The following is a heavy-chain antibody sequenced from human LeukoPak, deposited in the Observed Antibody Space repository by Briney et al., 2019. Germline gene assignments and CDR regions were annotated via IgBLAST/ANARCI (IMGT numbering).Heavy chain of an antibody. CDR2: IFHTGDS. V-gene: IGHV4-59*08. CDR3: AGHRFASPLDS. CDR1: GVSTSDSY. J-gene: IGHJ4*02. Sequence: SETLSLTCTVSGVSTSDSYWSWLRQPPGKGLEWIGYIFHTGDSHHNPSFRSRVSIPLETSKDQISLRMTSVTAADTAVYYCAGHRFASPLDSWGQGTLVTVSS. D-gene: IGHD3-10*01.